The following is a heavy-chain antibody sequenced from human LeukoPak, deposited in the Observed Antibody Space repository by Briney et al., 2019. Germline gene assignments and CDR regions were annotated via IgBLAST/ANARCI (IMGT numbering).Heavy chain of an antibody. D-gene: IGHD3-22*01. J-gene: IGHJ4*02. CDR2: ISGSGGST. V-gene: IGHV3-23*01. CDR1: GFTFSSYA. Sequence: PGGSLRLSCAASGFTFSSYAMSWVRPPPGKGRGWVSAISGSGGSTYYADSVKGRFTISRDNSKNTLYLQMNSLRAEDTAVYYCAKDPTPYYYDSSGYLDYWGQGTLVTVSS. CDR3: AKDPTPYYYDSSGYLDY.